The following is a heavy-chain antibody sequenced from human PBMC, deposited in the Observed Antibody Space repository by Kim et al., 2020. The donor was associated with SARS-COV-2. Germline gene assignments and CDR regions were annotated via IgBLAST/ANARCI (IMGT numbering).Heavy chain of an antibody. CDR3: ARADMYSYGSRAIDY. Sequence: ASVKVSCKASGYTFTGYYMHWVRQAPGQGLEWMGWINPNSGGTNYAQKFQGRVTMTRDTSISTAYMELSRLRSDDTAVYYCARADMYSYGSRAIDYWGQGTLVTVSS. D-gene: IGHD5-18*01. V-gene: IGHV1-2*02. J-gene: IGHJ4*02. CDR1: GYTFTGYY. CDR2: INPNSGGT.